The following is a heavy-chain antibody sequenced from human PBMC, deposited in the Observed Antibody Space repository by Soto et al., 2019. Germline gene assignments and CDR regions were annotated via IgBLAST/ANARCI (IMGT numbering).Heavy chain of an antibody. Sequence: GESLKISCKGSGYSFTTYWIGWVRQMPGKGLEWMGIIYPGDSETRYSPSFQGQVTISADKSISTAYLQWSSLKASDTAMYYCARDYEERGRYYYYGMAIWGQGTTVTVSS. CDR1: GYSFTTYW. CDR3: ARDYEERGRYYYYGMAI. CDR2: IYPGDSET. D-gene: IGHD3-16*01. J-gene: IGHJ6*02. V-gene: IGHV5-51*01.